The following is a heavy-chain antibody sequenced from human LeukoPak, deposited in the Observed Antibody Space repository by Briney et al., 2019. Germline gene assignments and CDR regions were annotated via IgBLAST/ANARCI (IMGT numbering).Heavy chain of an antibody. CDR3: ARGHYDVLASSYKWTPDY. V-gene: IGHV3-21*01. J-gene: IGHJ4*02. CDR1: GFIFNTFN. D-gene: IGHD3-9*01. CDR2: INSGGDYK. Sequence: GGSLRLSCAASGFIFNTFNMNWFRQAPGKGLEWVSSINSGGDYKYYADSVQGRFATSRDNAKNSLSLQLNSLRVEDTAIYYCARGHYDVLASSYKWTPDYWGQGTLVTVSS.